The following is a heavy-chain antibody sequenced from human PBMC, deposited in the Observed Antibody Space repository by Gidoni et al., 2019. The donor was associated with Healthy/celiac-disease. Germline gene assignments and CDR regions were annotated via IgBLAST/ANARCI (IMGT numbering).Heavy chain of an antibody. CDR2: ISGSGGST. D-gene: IGHD5-18*01. V-gene: IGHV3-23*01. Sequence: EVQLLESGGGLVQPGGSLRLSCAASGFTFSSYAMSWVRQAPGNGRGVGGVRQAPGKGLEWVSAISGSGGSTYYADSVKGRFTISRDNSKNTLYLQMNSLRAEDTAVYYCANPVDTAMVAGWYFDLWGRGTLVTVSS. CDR1: GFTFSSYA. J-gene: IGHJ2*01. CDR3: ANPVDTAMVAGWYFDL.